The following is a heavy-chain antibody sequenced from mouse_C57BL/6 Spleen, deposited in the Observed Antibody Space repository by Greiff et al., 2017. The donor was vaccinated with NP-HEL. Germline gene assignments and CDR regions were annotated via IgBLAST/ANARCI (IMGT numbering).Heavy chain of an antibody. Sequence: EVKLMESGGGLVQPGGSMKLSCVASGFTFSNYWMNWVRQSPEKGLEWVAQIRLKSDNYATHYAESVKGRFTISRDDSKSSVYLQMNNLRAEDTGIYYCTTYYYGGFAYWGQGTLVTVSA. V-gene: IGHV6-3*01. J-gene: IGHJ3*01. D-gene: IGHD1-1*02. CDR3: TTYYYGGFAY. CDR1: GFTFSNYW. CDR2: IRLKSDNYAT.